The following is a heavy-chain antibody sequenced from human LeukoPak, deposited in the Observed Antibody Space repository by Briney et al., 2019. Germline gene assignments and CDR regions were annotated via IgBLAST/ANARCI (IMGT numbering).Heavy chain of an antibody. V-gene: IGHV1-2*02. J-gene: IGHJ2*01. Sequence: ASVKVSCKASGYTFTGYYMHWVRQAPGQGLEWMGWINPNSGGTNYAQKFQGRVTMTRDTSISTAYMELSRLRSDDTAVYYCARAQMVRGRYFDLWGRGTLVTVSS. CDR2: INPNSGGT. CDR1: GYTFTGYY. CDR3: ARAQMVRGRYFDL. D-gene: IGHD3-10*01.